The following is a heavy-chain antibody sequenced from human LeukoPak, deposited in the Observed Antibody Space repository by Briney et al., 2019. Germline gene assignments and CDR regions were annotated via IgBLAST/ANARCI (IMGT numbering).Heavy chain of an antibody. V-gene: IGHV3-48*03. J-gene: IGHJ4*02. Sequence: GGSLRLSCAASGFTFSNYEMNWVRQAPGKGLEWVSYISSSGSTIYYADSVKGRFTIFRDNAKNSLYLQMNSLRAEDTAVYYCAKAPSASSSWRRYFDYWGQGTLVTVSS. CDR2: ISSSGSTI. CDR3: AKAPSASSSWRRYFDY. D-gene: IGHD6-13*01. CDR1: GFTFSNYE.